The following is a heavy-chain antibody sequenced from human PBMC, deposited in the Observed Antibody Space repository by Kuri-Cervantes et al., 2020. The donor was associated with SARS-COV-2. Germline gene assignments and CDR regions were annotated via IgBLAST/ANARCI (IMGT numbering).Heavy chain of an antibody. J-gene: IGHJ3*01. CDR2: IWYDGSNK. CDR1: GFTFSSYG. D-gene: IGHD4-17*01. CDR3: AKDPNGDYVGAFDF. Sequence: GESLKISCAASGFTFSSYGMHWVRQAPGKGLEWVAVIWYDGSNKYYADSVKGRFTISRDNSKNTLYLQMNNLRAEDTAVYYCAKDPNGDYVGAFDFWGQGTLVTVSS. V-gene: IGHV3-33*06.